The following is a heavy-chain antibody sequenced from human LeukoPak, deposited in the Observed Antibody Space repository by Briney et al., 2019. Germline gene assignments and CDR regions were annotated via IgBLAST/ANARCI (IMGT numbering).Heavy chain of an antibody. D-gene: IGHD1-14*01. CDR3: ARDCGYNNYGMDV. V-gene: IGHV3-33*01. CDR2: VWYDGSKT. J-gene: IGHJ6*02. CDR1: GFTFSSYG. Sequence: GGSLRLSCAASGFTFSSYGTHWVRQAPGKGLEWVAVVWYDGSKTYFADSVKDRFTMSRDNSKSTVYMQMNSLRAEDTAVYYCARDCGYNNYGMDVWGQGTTVTVSS.